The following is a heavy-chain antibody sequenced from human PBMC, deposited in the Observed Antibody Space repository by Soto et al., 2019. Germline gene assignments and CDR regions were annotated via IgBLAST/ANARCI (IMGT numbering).Heavy chain of an antibody. CDR1: GFTFSSHS. CDR2: ISSSSSTI. V-gene: IGHV3-48*02. Sequence: GVSLRLSCAASGFTFSSHSMNWVRQAPGKGLEWVSYISSSSSTIYYADSVKGRFTISRDNAKNSLYLQMNSLRDEDTAVYYCARDGDSYYYYYGMDVWGQGTTVTVSS. D-gene: IGHD2-21*01. J-gene: IGHJ6*02. CDR3: ARDGDSYYYYYGMDV.